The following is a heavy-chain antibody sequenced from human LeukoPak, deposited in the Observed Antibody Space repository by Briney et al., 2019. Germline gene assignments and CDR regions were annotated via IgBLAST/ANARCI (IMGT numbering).Heavy chain of an antibody. CDR2: INHSGST. Sequence: GSLRLSCAASGFTFSSYSMNWVRQAPGKGLEWIGEINHSGSTNYNPSLKSRVTISVDTSKNQFSLKLSSVTAADTAVYYCARGRARRGARVVAATGYLDYWGQGTLVTVSS. CDR3: ARGRARRGARVVAATGYLDY. V-gene: IGHV4-34*01. J-gene: IGHJ4*02. D-gene: IGHD2-15*01. CDR1: GFTFSSYS.